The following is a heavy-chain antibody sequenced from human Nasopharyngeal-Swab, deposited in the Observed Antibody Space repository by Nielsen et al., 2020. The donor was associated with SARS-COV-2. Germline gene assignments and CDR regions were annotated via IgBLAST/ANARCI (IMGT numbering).Heavy chain of an antibody. CDR2: ITSSSSTR. J-gene: IGHJ4*02. Sequence: GGSLRLSCAASGFAFSDYSMDWGRQAPGKGLEWVSYITSSSSTRYYADSVKGRFTVSRDNAKNSLYLQMSSLRDEDTAVYYCVREFEATGATYLDYWGLGTLVTVSS. CDR1: GFAFSDYS. V-gene: IGHV3-48*02. CDR3: VREFEATGATYLDY. D-gene: IGHD1-26*01.